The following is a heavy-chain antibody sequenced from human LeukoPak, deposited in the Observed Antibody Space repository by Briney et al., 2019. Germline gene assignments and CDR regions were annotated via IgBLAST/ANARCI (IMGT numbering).Heavy chain of an antibody. Sequence: PSETRSLTCTVSGDSISSYYWNWIRQPPGKGLEWIGYIYYNGGTNYNPSLKSRVTISVDTSKNQFSLKLSSVTAADTAVYYCVRGSSSTWFDTGSLDRWGQGTLVTVSS. CDR2: IYYNGGT. J-gene: IGHJ5*02. V-gene: IGHV4-59*01. D-gene: IGHD6-13*01. CDR1: GDSISSYY. CDR3: VRGSSSTWFDTGSLDR.